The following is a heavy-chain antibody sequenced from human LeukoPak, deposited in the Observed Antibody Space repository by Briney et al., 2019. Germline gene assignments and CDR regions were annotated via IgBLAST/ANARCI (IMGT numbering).Heavy chain of an antibody. D-gene: IGHD2-2*01. CDR3: AKDRVGYFDY. CDR1: GFTFSSYG. V-gene: IGHV3-30*02. Sequence: GGSLRLSCAASGFTFSSYGMHWVRQAPGKGLEWVAFIRYDGSNKYYADSVKGRFTISRDNSKNTLCLQMNSLRAEDTAVYYCAKDRVGYFDYWGQGTLVTVSS. CDR2: IRYDGSNK. J-gene: IGHJ4*02.